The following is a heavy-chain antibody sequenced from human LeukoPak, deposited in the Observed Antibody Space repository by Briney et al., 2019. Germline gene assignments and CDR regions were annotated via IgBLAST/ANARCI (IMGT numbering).Heavy chain of an antibody. CDR3: AKVDTGPFDY. J-gene: IGHJ4*02. V-gene: IGHV3-74*01. CDR2: INSDGSST. Sequence: GGSLRLSCAASAFTFSSYWMHWVRQAPGKGLVWVSRINSDGSSTTYADSVKGRFTISRDNAKNTLYLQMNSLRAEDTAVYYCAKVDTGPFDYWGQGTLVTVSS. CDR1: AFTFSSYW.